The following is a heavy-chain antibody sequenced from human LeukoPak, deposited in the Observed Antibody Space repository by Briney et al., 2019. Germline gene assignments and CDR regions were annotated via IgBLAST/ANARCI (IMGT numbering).Heavy chain of an antibody. Sequence: SETLSLTCTVSGGSISSYYWSWIRQPAGEGLEWSGHIYTSASTSYNPSLKSRVTMSVDTSKNQFSLKLSSVTAADTAVYYCARGFFYGDYLWGQGILVTVSS. D-gene: IGHD4-17*01. CDR1: GGSISSYY. CDR3: ARGFFYGDYL. CDR2: IYTSAST. V-gene: IGHV4-4*07. J-gene: IGHJ5*02.